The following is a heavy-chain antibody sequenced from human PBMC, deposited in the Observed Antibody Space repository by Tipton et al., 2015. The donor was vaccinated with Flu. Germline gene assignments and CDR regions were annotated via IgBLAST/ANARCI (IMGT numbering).Heavy chain of an antibody. J-gene: IGHJ5*02. V-gene: IGHV4-34*01. Sequence: TLSLTCAVYGGSFSGYYWGWIRQFPGKGLEWIGTVSRTGSTIYNPSLKSRVTLSIDTSKNQFSLKMKSVTATDMAVYYCARRDYSNYVSDPKSWFDPWGQGTLVAVSS. D-gene: IGHD4-11*01. CDR3: ARRDYSNYVSDPKSWFDP. CDR1: GGSFSGYY. CDR2: VSRTGST.